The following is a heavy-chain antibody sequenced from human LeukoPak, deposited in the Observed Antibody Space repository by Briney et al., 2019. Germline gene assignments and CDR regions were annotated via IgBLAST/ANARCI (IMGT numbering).Heavy chain of an antibody. Sequence: SVTVSCKASGGTFNSYAISWVRQAPGQGVEWMGGIIPIFGTANYAQKFQGRVTITTDESTSTAYMELSSLRSEDTAVYYCARVAAAGGRYFDYWGQGTLVTVSS. CDR2: IIPIFGTA. V-gene: IGHV1-69*05. CDR1: GGTFNSYA. CDR3: ARVAAAGGRYFDY. D-gene: IGHD6-13*01. J-gene: IGHJ4*02.